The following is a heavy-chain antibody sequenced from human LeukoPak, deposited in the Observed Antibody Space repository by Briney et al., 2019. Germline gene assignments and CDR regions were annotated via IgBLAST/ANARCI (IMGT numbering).Heavy chain of an antibody. CDR1: GFTFSSYA. J-gene: IGHJ6*02. CDR2: ISGSGGST. Sequence: PGGSLRLSCAASGFTFSSYAMSWVRQAPGKGLEWVSAISGSGGSTYYADSVKGRFTISRDNSKNTLYLQMNSLRAEDTAVYYCAKDEDYYGSGSTNGMDVWGQGTTVTVSS. D-gene: IGHD3-10*01. CDR3: AKDEDYYGSGSTNGMDV. V-gene: IGHV3-23*01.